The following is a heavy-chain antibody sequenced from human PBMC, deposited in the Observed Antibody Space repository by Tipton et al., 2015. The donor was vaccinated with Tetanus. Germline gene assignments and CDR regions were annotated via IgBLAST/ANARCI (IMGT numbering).Heavy chain of an antibody. CDR3: AREITMIGNNWFDP. V-gene: IGHV3-33*01. Sequence: RSLRLSCAASGFTFSSYGMHRVRQAPGKGLEWVAVIWYDGSNKYYADSVKGRFTISRDNSKNTLYLQMNSLRAEDTAVYYCAREITMIGNNWFDPWGQGTLVTVSS. CDR2: IWYDGSNK. D-gene: IGHD3-22*01. CDR1: GFTFSSYG. J-gene: IGHJ5*02.